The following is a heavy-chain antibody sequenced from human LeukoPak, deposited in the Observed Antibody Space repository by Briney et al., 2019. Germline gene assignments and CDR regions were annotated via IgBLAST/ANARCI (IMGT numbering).Heavy chain of an antibody. Sequence: ASVKVSCKASGGTFSSYAISWVRQAPGQRLEWMGWINAGNGNTKYSQKFQGRVTITRDTSASTAYMELSSLRSEDTAVYYCARAPLGAVAGTGLPFQHWGQGTLVTVSS. CDR3: ARAPLGAVAGTGLPFQH. CDR1: GGTFSSYA. CDR2: INAGNGNT. D-gene: IGHD6-19*01. J-gene: IGHJ1*01. V-gene: IGHV1-3*01.